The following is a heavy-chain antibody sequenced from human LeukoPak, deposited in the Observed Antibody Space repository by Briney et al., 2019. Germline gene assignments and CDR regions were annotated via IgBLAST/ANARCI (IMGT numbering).Heavy chain of an antibody. J-gene: IGHJ4*02. Sequence: PSETLSLTCTVSGGSISSYYWSWIRQTPGKGLEWIGYIYTSGSTNYNPSLKSRVTISVDTSKNQFSLKLSSVTAADTAVYYCARGVGEWNFDYWGQGTLVTVSS. D-gene: IGHD2-2*01. CDR3: ARGVGEWNFDY. V-gene: IGHV4-4*09. CDR2: IYTSGST. CDR1: GGSISSYY.